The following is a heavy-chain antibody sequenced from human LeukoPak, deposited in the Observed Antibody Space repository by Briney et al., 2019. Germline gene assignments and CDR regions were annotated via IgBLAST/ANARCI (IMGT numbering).Heavy chain of an antibody. J-gene: IGHJ3*02. V-gene: IGHV3-9*01. CDR3: AKDIGMVPDAFDI. CDR1: GFTFDDYA. Sequence: GGSLRLSCAASGFTFDDYAMHWVRQAPGKGLEWVSGISWNSGSIGYADSVKGRFTISRDNAKNSLYLQMNSLRAEDTALYYCAKDIGMVPDAFDIWGQGTMVTVSS. CDR2: ISWNSGSI. D-gene: IGHD5-24*01.